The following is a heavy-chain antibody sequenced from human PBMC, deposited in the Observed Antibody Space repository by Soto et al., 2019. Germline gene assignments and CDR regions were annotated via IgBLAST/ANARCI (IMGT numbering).Heavy chain of an antibody. V-gene: IGHV3-23*01. D-gene: IGHD1-1*01. CDR3: AKSWVWSTAENWFDP. Sequence: EVQLLESGGGLVQPGGSLRLSCAASGFTFSSYAMSWVRQAPGKGLEWVSAISGSGGSTYYADSVKGRFTISRDNSKNTLYLQMSSLRAEDTAVYYCAKSWVWSTAENWFDPWGQGTLVTAAS. CDR1: GFTFSSYA. J-gene: IGHJ5*02. CDR2: ISGSGGST.